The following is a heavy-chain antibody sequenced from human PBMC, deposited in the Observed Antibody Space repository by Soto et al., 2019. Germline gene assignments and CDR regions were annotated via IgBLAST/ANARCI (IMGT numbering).Heavy chain of an antibody. CDR2: IDWDGDQ. Sequence: SGPTLVNPTETLTLTCTCSGFSLTTTGMCLSWIRQTPGKALEWLALIDWDGDQYYNTSLKTRLTISRDTSKSQVVLTMTNMDPVDTATYFCARTDGTCWQMRFDTWGQGSQVTVS. J-gene: IGHJ5*02. CDR1: GFSLTTTGMC. V-gene: IGHV2-70*12. D-gene: IGHD2-15*01. CDR3: ARTDGTCWQMRFDT.